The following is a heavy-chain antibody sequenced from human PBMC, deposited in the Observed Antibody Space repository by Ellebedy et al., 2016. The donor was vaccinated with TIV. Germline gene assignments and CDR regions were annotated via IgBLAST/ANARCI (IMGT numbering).Heavy chain of an antibody. D-gene: IGHD1-26*01. V-gene: IGHV4-30-2*01. Sequence: MPSETLSLTCAVSGASVSDGLDCWSWIRQPPGKGLQWIGYIYHTGSKYYNPSLKSRVTMSLDKSKNQFSLNLNSVTAADTAVDFCARGGGTSDWFDPWGQGTLVTVSS. CDR1: GASVSDGLDC. J-gene: IGHJ5*02. CDR2: IYHTGSK. CDR3: ARGGGTSDWFDP.